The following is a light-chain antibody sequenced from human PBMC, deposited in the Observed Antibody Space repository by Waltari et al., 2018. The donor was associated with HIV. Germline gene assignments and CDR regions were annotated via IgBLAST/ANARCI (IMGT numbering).Light chain of an antibody. CDR1: QSVSTF. V-gene: IGKV1-39*01. Sequence: DIQLTQSPSSLSTSVGDRVTITCRASQSVSTFLNWYQQKQGKAPELLIYAASNLQSGVPSMFSGTGSGTDFTLTISSLHPEDSAIYFCQQSFNNPRTFGQGTKVEIK. J-gene: IGKJ1*01. CDR3: QQSFNNPRT. CDR2: AAS.